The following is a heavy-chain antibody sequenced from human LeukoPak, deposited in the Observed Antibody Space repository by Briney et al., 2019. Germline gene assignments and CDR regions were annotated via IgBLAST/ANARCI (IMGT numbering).Heavy chain of an antibody. V-gene: IGHV3-30*07. CDR3: AKESRNYYGSGSYYNYYYYYYGMDV. CDR1: GFTFSSYS. J-gene: IGHJ6*02. Sequence: PGGSLRLSCAASGFTFSSYSMHWVRQAPGKGLEWVAVISYDGSNKYYADSVKGRFTISRDNSKNTLYLQMNSLRAEDTAVYYCAKESRNYYGSGSYYNYYYYYYGMDVWGQGTTVTVSS. D-gene: IGHD3-10*01. CDR2: ISYDGSNK.